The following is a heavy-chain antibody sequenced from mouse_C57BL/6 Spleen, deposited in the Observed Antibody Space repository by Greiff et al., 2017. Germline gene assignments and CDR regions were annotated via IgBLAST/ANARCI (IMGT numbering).Heavy chain of an antibody. Sequence: VQLQQSGAELVKPGASVKLSCKASGYTFTSYWMHWVKQRPGQGLEWIGMIHPNSGSTNYNEKFKSKATLTVDKSSSTAYMQLSSLTSEDSAVYYCAREITTVVGPLDYWGQGTTLTVSS. D-gene: IGHD1-1*01. CDR2: IHPNSGST. J-gene: IGHJ2*01. V-gene: IGHV1-64*01. CDR3: AREITTVVGPLDY. CDR1: GYTFTSYW.